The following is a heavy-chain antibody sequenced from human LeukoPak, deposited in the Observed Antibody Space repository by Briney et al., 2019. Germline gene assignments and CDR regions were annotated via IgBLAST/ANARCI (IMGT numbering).Heavy chain of an antibody. CDR2: INHSGST. Sequence: SETLSLTCAVYGGSFSGYYWSWIRQPPGKGLEWIGEINHSGSTNYNPSLKSRVTISVDTSKNQFSLKLSSVTAADTAVYYCARGVLLGFLEWLLGSSRDYYYMDVWGKGTTVTVSS. CDR1: GGSFSGYY. J-gene: IGHJ6*03. CDR3: ARGVLLGFLEWLLGSSRDYYYMDV. D-gene: IGHD3-3*01. V-gene: IGHV4-34*01.